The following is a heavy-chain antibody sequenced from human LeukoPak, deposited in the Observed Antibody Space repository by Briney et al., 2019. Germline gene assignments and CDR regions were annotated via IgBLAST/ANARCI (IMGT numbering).Heavy chain of an antibody. D-gene: IGHD2-15*01. CDR1: GDSISSDTYY. J-gene: IGHJ5*02. Sequence: PSQTLSLTCTVSGDSISSDTYYWTWIRQPAGKGLEWIERIYASGSTTYNASLKSRVTISLHTSKNHFSPKLSSVTAADTAVYYCAGTRRYCSGGSCYNWFDPWGQGTLVTVSS. V-gene: IGHV4-61*02. CDR3: AGTRRYCSGGSCYNWFDP. CDR2: IYASGST.